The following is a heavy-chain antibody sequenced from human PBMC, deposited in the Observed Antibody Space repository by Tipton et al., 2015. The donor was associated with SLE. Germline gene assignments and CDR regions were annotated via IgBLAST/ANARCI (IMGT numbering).Heavy chain of an antibody. D-gene: IGHD3-22*01. CDR2: IYSSGTT. CDR1: AGSLNSHY. CDR3: AGALRYSSGYFDF. V-gene: IGHV4-59*11. Sequence: TLSLTCTVSAGSLNSHYFSWIRQPPGKGLEWIGFIYSSGTTNYTPPLRRRVTISVDTSKNQRSLSLNSVTTADTAMYYCAGALRYSSGYFDFWGQGKRVTVSS. J-gene: IGHJ4*02.